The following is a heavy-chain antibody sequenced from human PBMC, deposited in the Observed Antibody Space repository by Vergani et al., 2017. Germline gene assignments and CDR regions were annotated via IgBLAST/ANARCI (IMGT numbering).Heavy chain of an antibody. J-gene: IGHJ3*02. CDR3: ARDSDGYNPEDGAFDI. V-gene: IGHV3-7*01. D-gene: IGHD5-24*01. CDR1: GFTFSSYW. Sequence: EVQLVESGGGLVQPGGSLRLSCAASGFTFSSYWMSWVRQAPGKGLEWVANIKQDGSEKYYVDSVKGRFTISRDNAKNSLYLQMNSLRAEDTAVYYCARDSDGYNPEDGAFDIWGQGTMVTVSS. CDR2: IKQDGSEK.